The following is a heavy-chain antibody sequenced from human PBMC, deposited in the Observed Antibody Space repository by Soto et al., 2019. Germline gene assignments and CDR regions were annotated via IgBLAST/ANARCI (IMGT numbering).Heavy chain of an antibody. Sequence: GGSLRLSYAASGFTFSRYGMHWVRQAPGKGLEWVAVISSDGSVKFYADSVKGRFTISRDNSKSTLYLQMDSLRVEDTAAYYCTGEVASGYWGQGT. CDR2: ISSDGSVK. CDR1: GFTFSRYG. CDR3: TGEVASGY. J-gene: IGHJ4*02. V-gene: IGHV3-30*03. D-gene: IGHD2-8*02.